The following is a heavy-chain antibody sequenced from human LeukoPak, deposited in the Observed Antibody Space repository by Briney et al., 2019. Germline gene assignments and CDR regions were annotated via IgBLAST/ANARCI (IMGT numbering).Heavy chain of an antibody. Sequence: SQTLSLTCTVSGGSISSGSYYWSWIRQPAGKGLEWIGRIYTSGSTNYNPSLKSRVTISVDTSKNQFSLKLSSVTAADTAVYYCARHIAAAGNYYYYYMDVWGKGTTVTVPS. CDR1: GGSISSGSYY. J-gene: IGHJ6*03. V-gene: IGHV4-61*02. CDR2: IYTSGST. CDR3: ARHIAAAGNYYYYYMDV. D-gene: IGHD6-13*01.